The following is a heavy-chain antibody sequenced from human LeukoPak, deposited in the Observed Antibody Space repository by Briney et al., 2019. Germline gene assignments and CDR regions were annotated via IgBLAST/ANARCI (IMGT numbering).Heavy chain of an antibody. J-gene: IGHJ3*02. V-gene: IGHV1-69*06. CDR3: AESYSGSYSPYDAFDI. CDR2: VIPMLGTA. CDR1: RGTFTSYA. Sequence: ASVKASCKASRGTFTSYAFTWFRQAPGQGLEWMGGVIPMLGTANYTQKFQGRVTMTADKSTGTAYMELSSLRSEDTAVYYCAESYSGSYSPYDAFDIWGQGTMVTVSS. D-gene: IGHD1-26*01.